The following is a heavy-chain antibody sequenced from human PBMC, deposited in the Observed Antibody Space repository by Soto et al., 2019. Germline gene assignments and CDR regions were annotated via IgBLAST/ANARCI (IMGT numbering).Heavy chain of an antibody. V-gene: IGHV4-59*01. D-gene: IGHD4-17*01. Sequence: PSETLSLTCTVSGGSISSYYWSWIRQPPGKGLEWIGYIYYSGSTNYNPSLKSRVTISVDTSKNQFSLKLSSVTAADTAVYYCARDRDYGDYYFDYWGQGTLVTVSS. J-gene: IGHJ4*02. CDR2: IYYSGST. CDR3: ARDRDYGDYYFDY. CDR1: GGSISSYY.